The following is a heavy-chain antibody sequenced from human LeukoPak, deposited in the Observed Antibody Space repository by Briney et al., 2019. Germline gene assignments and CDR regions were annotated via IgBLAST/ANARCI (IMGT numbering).Heavy chain of an antibody. CDR1: GFTFSNYG. CDR2: ISYDGNNK. J-gene: IGHJ3*02. V-gene: IGHV3-30*03. D-gene: IGHD1-7*01. CDR3: ARRTFPNDAFDI. Sequence: GGSLRLSCVASGFTFSNYGMHWVRQAPGKGLEWVALISYDGNNKQYADSVKGRFTISRDNPKRSLYLQMNSLRAEDTAVYYCARRTFPNDAFDIWGQGTMVTVSS.